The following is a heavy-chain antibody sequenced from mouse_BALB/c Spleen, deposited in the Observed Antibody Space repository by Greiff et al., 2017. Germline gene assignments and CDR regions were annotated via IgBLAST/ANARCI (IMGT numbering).Heavy chain of an antibody. Sequence: VQLQQSGAELAKPGASVKMSCKASGYTFTSYWMHWVKQRPGQGLEWIGYINPSTGYTEYNQKFKDKATLTADKSSSTAYMQLSSLTSEDSAVYYWARAYGNYDYVDYWGQGTTLTVSS. CDR2: INPSTGYT. CDR3: ARAYGNYDYVDY. D-gene: IGHD2-10*02. J-gene: IGHJ2*01. V-gene: IGHV1-7*01. CDR1: GYTFTSYW.